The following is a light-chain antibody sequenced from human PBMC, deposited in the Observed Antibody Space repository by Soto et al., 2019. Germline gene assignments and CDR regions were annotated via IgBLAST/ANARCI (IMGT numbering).Light chain of an antibody. J-gene: IGKJ1*01. Sequence: EIVLTQSPGTLSLSPGERATLSCRASQTVGNNYLDWYQQKPGQAPRLLIYGASSRATVIPDRFSGSGSGTDFTLTISRVEPDDVAVYYCRQSATSPRTFGQGTKVEIK. V-gene: IGKV3-20*01. CDR1: QTVGNNY. CDR2: GAS. CDR3: RQSATSPRT.